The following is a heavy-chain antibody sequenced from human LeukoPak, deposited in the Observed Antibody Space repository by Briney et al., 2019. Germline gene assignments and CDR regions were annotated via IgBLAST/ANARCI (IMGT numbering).Heavy chain of an antibody. CDR2: MKGDGSEI. V-gene: IGHV3-7*01. D-gene: IGHD3-9*01. J-gene: IGHJ3*02. CDR3: ARPGYTAGYDI. CDR1: GFTFSGSA. Sequence: GGSLRLSCAASGFTFSGSAMHWVRQAPGKGLEWVANMKGDGSEIYYVDSVKGRFTISRDNAKNLLYLQMNSLRAEDTAVYYCARPGYTAGYDIWGQGTLVTVSS.